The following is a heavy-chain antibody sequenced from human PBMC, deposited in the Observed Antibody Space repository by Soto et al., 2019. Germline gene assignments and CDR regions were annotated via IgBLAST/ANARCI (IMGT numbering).Heavy chain of an antibody. CDR2: IIPIFGTA. J-gene: IGHJ2*01. V-gene: IGHV1-69*01. CDR1: GGTFSSYA. Sequence: VQLVQSGAEVKKPGSSVKVSCKASGGTFSSYAISWVRLAPGQGLEWMGVIIPIFGTANYAKKFQGRVTITADESTSTAYMELSSLRSEDTAVYYCARGPDGSSSSSRYYGYFDLWGRGTLVTVSS. D-gene: IGHD6-6*01. CDR3: ARGPDGSSSSSRYYGYFDL.